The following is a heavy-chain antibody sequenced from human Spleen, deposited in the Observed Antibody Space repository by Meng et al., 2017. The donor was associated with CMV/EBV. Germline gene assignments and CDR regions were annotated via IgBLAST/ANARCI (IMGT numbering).Heavy chain of an antibody. CDR3: ARDVAATYYFDY. CDR1: GGSVSSGSHY. CDR2: VHFSGSA. J-gene: IGHJ4*02. Sequence: SETLSLTCTVSGGSVSSGSHYWSWLRQPPGKGLEWLGYVHFSGSANYNPSLESRLSMSVDTSQNRLYLRLSSVTAADTAVYYCARDVAATYYFDYWGQGTLVTVSS. D-gene: IGHD6-13*01. V-gene: IGHV4-61*01.